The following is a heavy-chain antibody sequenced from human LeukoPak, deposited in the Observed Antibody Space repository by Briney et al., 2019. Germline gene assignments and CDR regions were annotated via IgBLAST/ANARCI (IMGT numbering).Heavy chain of an antibody. CDR3: AKFSMVVTQLDY. CDR1: GFTFSSYG. D-gene: IGHD4-23*01. CDR2: IRYDGSNK. V-gene: IGHV3-33*06. Sequence: GGSLRLSCAASGFTFSSYGMHWVRQAPGKGLEWVAVIRYDGSNKYYADSVKGRFTISRDNSKNTLYLQMNSLRAEDTAVYYRAKFSMVVTQLDYWGQGTLVTVSS. J-gene: IGHJ4*02.